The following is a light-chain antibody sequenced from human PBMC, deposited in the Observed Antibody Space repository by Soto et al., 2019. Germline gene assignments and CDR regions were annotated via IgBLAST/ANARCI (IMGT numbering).Light chain of an antibody. J-gene: IGKJ4*01. CDR3: LQDNKYPLT. CDR2: ATS. CDR1: QDIRSD. Sequence: IQMTQFPSSLSASVGDRVTITCRASQDIRSDLGWYQQRPGKAPQLLIYATSSLQSGVPSRFSGSGSGTDFTLTITSLQPEDFATYHCLQDNKYPLTFGGGTKVEI. V-gene: IGKV1-6*01.